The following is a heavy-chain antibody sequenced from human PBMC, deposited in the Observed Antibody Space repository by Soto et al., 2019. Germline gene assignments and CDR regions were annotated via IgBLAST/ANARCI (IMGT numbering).Heavy chain of an antibody. CDR2: IYYSGST. J-gene: IGHJ4*02. Sequence: PSETLSLTCTVSGGSISSGDYYWSWIRQPPGKGLEWIGYIYYSGSTYYNPSLKSRVTISVDTSKNQFSLKLSSVTAADTAVYYCARAPVAEMATILVNYFDYWGQGTLVTVS. D-gene: IGHD5-12*01. V-gene: IGHV4-30-4*01. CDR3: ARAPVAEMATILVNYFDY. CDR1: GGSISSGDYY.